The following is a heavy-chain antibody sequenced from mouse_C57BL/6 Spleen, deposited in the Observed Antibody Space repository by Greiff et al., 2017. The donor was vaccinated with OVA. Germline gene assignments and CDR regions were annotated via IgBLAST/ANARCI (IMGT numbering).Heavy chain of an antibody. CDR2: IWRGGST. Sequence: VQLQQSGPGLVQPSQSLSITCTVSGFSLTSYGVHWVRQPPGKGLEWLGVIWRGGSTDYNAAFISRLSISKDNSKCQVFFKMNSLQADDTAIYYCANIGDYDAYYAMDYWGQGTSVTVSS. D-gene: IGHD2-4*01. J-gene: IGHJ4*01. V-gene: IGHV2-4*01. CDR3: ANIGDYDAYYAMDY. CDR1: GFSLTSYG.